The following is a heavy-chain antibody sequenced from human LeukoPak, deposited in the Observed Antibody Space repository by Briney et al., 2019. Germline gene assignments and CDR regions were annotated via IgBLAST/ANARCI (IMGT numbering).Heavy chain of an antibody. CDR2: IIPILGIA. V-gene: IGHV1-69*04. D-gene: IGHD2-2*01. Sequence: SVKVSCKASGGTFSSYAISWVRQAPGQGLEWMGRIIPILGIANYAQKFQGRVTITADKSTSTAYMELGSLRSEDTAVYYCARGDQPPYYGMDVWGQGTTVTVSS. CDR3: ARGDQPPYYGMDV. J-gene: IGHJ6*02. CDR1: GGTFSSYA.